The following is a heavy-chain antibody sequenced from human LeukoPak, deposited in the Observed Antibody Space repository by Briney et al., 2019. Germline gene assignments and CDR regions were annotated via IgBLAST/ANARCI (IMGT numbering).Heavy chain of an antibody. CDR3: ARDKGYSRRDAFDI. J-gene: IGHJ3*02. CDR2: ISSSGSTI. V-gene: IGHV3-11*01. Sequence: PGGSLRLSCAASGFTFSDYYMSWIRQAPGKGLEWVSYISSSGSTIYYADSVKGRFTISRDNAKNSLYLQMNSLRAEDTAVYYCARDKGYSRRDAFDIWGQGTMVTVSS. D-gene: IGHD1-26*01. CDR1: GFTFSDYY.